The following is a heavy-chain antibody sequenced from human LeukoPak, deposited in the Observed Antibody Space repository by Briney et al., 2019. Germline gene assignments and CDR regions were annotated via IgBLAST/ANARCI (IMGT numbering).Heavy chain of an antibody. CDR1: GGSISSYY. CDR3: AGGAPNFTIDY. V-gene: IGHV4-59*01. J-gene: IGHJ4*02. D-gene: IGHD2-8*01. Sequence: PSETLSLTCTVSGGSISSYYWSWIRQPPGKGLEWIGYIYYSGSTNYNPSLKSRVTISVDTSKNQFSLKLSSVTAADTAVYYCAGGAPNFTIDYWGQGTLVTVSS. CDR2: IYYSGST.